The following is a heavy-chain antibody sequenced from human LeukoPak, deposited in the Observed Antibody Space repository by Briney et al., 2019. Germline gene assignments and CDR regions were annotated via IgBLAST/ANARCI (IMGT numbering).Heavy chain of an antibody. Sequence: GGSLRLSCAVSGFTFSRYWMNWVRQAPGKGLEWVANIKEDGSEKNYVDSVKGRFTIARDNAKNSLYRQMNSLRAEDTAVYYCARVRYMDVWGKGTTVTVSS. CDR3: ARVRYMDV. J-gene: IGHJ6*03. CDR1: GFTFSRYW. V-gene: IGHV3-7*01. CDR2: IKEDGSEK.